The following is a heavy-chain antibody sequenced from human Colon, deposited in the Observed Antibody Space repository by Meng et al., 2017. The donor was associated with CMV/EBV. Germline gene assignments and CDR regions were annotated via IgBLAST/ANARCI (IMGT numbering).Heavy chain of an antibody. CDR3: VREGSGLKYFDY. CDR2: INPYDSSA. J-gene: IGHJ4*02. Sequence: CKASGDTFTKHYIHWVRQAPGQGLEWMGLINPYDSSADYGRRFRGRVTVTRDTSTSTVYMEVTSLRSEDTAIFYCVREGSGLKYFDYWGQGTLVTVSS. V-gene: IGHV1-46*01. CDR1: GDTFTKHY. D-gene: IGHD5-12*01.